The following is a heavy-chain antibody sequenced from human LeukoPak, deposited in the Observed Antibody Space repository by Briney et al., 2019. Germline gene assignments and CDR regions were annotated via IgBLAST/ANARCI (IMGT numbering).Heavy chain of an antibody. V-gene: IGHV4-30-4*01. CDR3: ARDSSPYCGGDCYGNWFDP. J-gene: IGHJ5*02. Sequence: SETLSLTCTVSGGSISSGDYYWSWIRQPPGKGLERIGYIYYSGSTYYNPSLKSRVTISVDTSKNQFSLKLSSVTAADTAVYYCARDSSPYCGGDCYGNWFDPWGQGTLVTVSS. CDR2: IYYSGST. D-gene: IGHD2-21*02. CDR1: GGSISSGDYY.